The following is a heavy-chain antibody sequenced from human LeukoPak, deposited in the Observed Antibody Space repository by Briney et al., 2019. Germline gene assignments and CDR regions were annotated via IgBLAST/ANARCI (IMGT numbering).Heavy chain of an antibody. CDR2: ISSSSSYI. D-gene: IGHD2-8*01. CDR1: GFTFSSYS. Sequence: GRSLRLSCAASGFTFSSYSMNWVRQAPGKGLEWVSSISSSSSYIYYADSVKGRFTISRDDAKNSLYLQMNSLRAEDTAVYYCARDPLTPNCTNGVCRNKYAFDIWGQGTMVIVSS. J-gene: IGHJ3*02. V-gene: IGHV3-21*01. CDR3: ARDPLTPNCTNGVCRNKYAFDI.